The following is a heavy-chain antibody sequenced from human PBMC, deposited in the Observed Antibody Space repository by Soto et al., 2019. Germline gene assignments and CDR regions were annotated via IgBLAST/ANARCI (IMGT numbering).Heavy chain of an antibody. D-gene: IGHD4-4*01. CDR2: VKSKTHGGIT. CDR3: TTDSYITVTPVRLDY. V-gene: IGHV3-15*07. Sequence: GGSLRLSCAASGFTFSNAWINWVRQAPGKGLEWVGRVKSKTHGGITDFAASVKGRFAISRDDSISMAFMRMNSLKIEDTAVYYCTTDSYITVTPVRLDYWGHGTLVTVPQ. CDR1: GFTFSNAW. J-gene: IGHJ4*01.